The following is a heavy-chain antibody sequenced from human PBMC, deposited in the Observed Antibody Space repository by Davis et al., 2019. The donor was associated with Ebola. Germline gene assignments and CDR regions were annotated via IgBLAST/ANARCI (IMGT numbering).Heavy chain of an antibody. V-gene: IGHV1-46*03. J-gene: IGHJ3*02. CDR3: ARTLWVGDGFDI. Sequence: AASVQVSCKASGYTFSDHYLHWVRQAPGQGLEWVGMIDSTDGTINYAPSFRGRVTMTTDTSTTTIHLELTSLRSEDSALYYCARTLWVGDGFDIWGQGAMVTVT. CDR1: GYTFSDHY. D-gene: IGHD5-24*01. CDR2: IDSTDGTI.